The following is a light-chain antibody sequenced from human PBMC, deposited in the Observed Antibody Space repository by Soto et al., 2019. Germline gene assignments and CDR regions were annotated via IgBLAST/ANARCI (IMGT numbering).Light chain of an antibody. CDR3: EQYDNLPFT. V-gene: IGKV1-33*01. CDR1: QDITNY. Sequence: DIQMTQSPSSLSASVGDRVTVTCQASQDITNYLNWYQQKPWKAPKLLIYDAFNLETGVPSRFSGSGPGTDFTFAITSLQPEDIAIYYCEQYDNLPFTFGPGTKVDIK. J-gene: IGKJ3*01. CDR2: DAF.